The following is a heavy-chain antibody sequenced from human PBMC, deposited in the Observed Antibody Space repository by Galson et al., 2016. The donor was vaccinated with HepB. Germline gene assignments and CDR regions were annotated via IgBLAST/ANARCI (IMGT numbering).Heavy chain of an antibody. CDR2: IYHSGST. J-gene: IGHJ4*02. V-gene: IGHV4-4*02. D-gene: IGHD6-13*01. CDR3: ARVGSWYGPFDY. Sequence: LSLTCGVSGDSIGSSNWWNWVRQPPGKGLEWIGEIYHSGSTTYDPSLKSRVTMSVDKSKNQFSLKLSSVTAADTAVYYCARVGSWYGPFDYWGQGILVPVSS. CDR1: GDSIGSSNW.